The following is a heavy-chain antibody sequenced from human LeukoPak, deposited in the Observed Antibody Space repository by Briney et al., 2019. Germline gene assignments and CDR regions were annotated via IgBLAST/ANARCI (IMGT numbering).Heavy chain of an antibody. V-gene: IGHV3-74*01. CDR3: ARDRIVGATIDAFDI. CDR1: GFTFSSYW. D-gene: IGHD1-26*01. J-gene: IGHJ3*02. Sequence: PGGSLRLSCAASGFTFSSYWMHWVRQAPGKGLVWVSRINSDGSSTSYADSVKGRFTISRDNAKNMLYLQMNSLRAEDTAVYYCARDRIVGATIDAFDIWGQGTMVTVSS. CDR2: INSDGSST.